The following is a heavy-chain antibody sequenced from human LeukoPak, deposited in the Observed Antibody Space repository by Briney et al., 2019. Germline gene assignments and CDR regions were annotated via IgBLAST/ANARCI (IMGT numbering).Heavy chain of an antibody. CDR1: GYSFSGFF. J-gene: IGHJ4*02. V-gene: IGHV1-2*06. CDR2: INPNNRDT. CDR3: ARVSMVVAGLLDY. Sequence: ASVKVSCKASGYSFSGFFIHWVRQAPGQGLEWMGRINPNNRDTIYAQKFQGRVTMTRDMSISTAYMELSRLRSDDTAVYYCARVSMVVAGLLDYWGQGTLLTVSS. D-gene: IGHD6-19*01.